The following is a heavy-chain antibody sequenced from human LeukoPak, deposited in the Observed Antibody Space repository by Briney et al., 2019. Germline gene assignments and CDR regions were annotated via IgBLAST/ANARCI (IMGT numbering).Heavy chain of an antibody. J-gene: IGHJ4*02. V-gene: IGHV3-30-3*01. CDR1: GFTFSTYT. CDR3: ARDYMSGGTGFWDY. D-gene: IGHD3-3*01. Sequence: GGSLRLSCAASGFTFSTYTIHWVRQAPGKGLEWVARISFDGTGKTYVDSVQGRFSLSRDNSKNTVYLQMNSLRPDDTAIYYCARDYMSGGTGFWDYWGQGTLVTVSS. CDR2: ISFDGTGK.